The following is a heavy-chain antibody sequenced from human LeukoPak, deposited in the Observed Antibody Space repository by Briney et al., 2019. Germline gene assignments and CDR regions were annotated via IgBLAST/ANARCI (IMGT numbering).Heavy chain of an antibody. CDR2: ISSSGSTI. CDR3: ARRSYYDILTGYYTHGGFDY. J-gene: IGHJ4*02. CDR1: GFTFSSYE. D-gene: IGHD3-9*01. Sequence: GGSLRLSCAASGFTFSSYEMNWVRQAPGKGLEWVSYISSSGSTIYYADSVKGRFTISRDNAKNSLYLQMNSLRAEDTAVHYCARRSYYDILTGYYTHGGFDYWGQGTLVTVSS. V-gene: IGHV3-48*03.